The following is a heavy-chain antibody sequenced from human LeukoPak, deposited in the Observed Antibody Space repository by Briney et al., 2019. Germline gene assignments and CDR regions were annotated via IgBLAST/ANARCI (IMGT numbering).Heavy chain of an antibody. CDR3: ARDRWAYWYFDL. D-gene: IGHD6-13*01. CDR2: IYYSGST. Sequence: SETLSLTCTVSGGSISSGSYYWSWIRQPPGKGLGWIGYIYYSGSTNYNPSLKSRVTISVDTSKNQFSLKLSSVTAADAAVYYCARDRWAYWYFDLWGRGTLVTVSS. J-gene: IGHJ2*01. CDR1: GGSISSGSYY. V-gene: IGHV4-61*01.